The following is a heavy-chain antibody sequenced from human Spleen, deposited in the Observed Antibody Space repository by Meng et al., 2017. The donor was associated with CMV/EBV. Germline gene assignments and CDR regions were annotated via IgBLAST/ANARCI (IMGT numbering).Heavy chain of an antibody. J-gene: IGHJ6*02. D-gene: IGHD4-11*01. CDR2: ISWNSGSI. Sequence: SLKISCAASGFTFDDYALHWVRQAPGKGLEWVSGISWNSGSIEYADSVKGRFTISRDNAKNSLYLQMNSLRAEDTALYYCAKDRLSKGYYYYYGMDVWGQGTTVTVSS. CDR1: GFTFDDYA. CDR3: AKDRLSKGYYYYYGMDV. V-gene: IGHV3-9*01.